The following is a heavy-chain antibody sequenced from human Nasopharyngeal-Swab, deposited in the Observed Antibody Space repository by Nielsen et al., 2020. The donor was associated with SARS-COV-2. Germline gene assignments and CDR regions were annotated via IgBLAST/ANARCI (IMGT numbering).Heavy chain of an antibody. CDR1: GFTFSPYT. D-gene: IGHD5-12*01. CDR2: ITGGNSV. CDR3: ARERGGGYGEY. J-gene: IGHJ4*02. Sequence: GESLKISCATSGFTFSPYTMTWVRQAPGKGLQWISDITGGNSVQYADYVRGRFTISRDNDKNSLYLQMNSMTAEDTAVYYCARERGGGYGEYWGQGTLVPVSS. V-gene: IGHV3-48*04.